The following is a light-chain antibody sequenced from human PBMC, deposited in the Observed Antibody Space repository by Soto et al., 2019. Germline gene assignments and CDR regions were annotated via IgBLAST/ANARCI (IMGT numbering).Light chain of an antibody. CDR1: NSNIGSNT. J-gene: IGLJ3*02. CDR3: AAWDDSLNGWV. Sequence: QSVLTQPPSASGTPGQRVTISCSGSNSNIGSNTVNWYQQLPGTAPKLLIYSNKQRPSGVPDRFSGSKSGTSASLAISGLQSEDEADYYCAAWDDSLNGWVFGGGTKLTVL. CDR2: SNK. V-gene: IGLV1-44*01.